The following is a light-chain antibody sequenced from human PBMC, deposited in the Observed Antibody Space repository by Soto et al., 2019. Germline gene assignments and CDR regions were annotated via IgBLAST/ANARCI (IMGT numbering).Light chain of an antibody. Sequence: DIPMTQSPSTLSASVGDRVTITFRASQSISTWLDWYQQKAGEAPKLLIYKATSLDRGVPSRFRGSGSGTEFTLPISSLQPDDFAGYYCQQYSLESWTFGQGTKVEIK. CDR1: QSISTW. CDR2: KAT. CDR3: QQYSLESWT. V-gene: IGKV1-5*03. J-gene: IGKJ1*01.